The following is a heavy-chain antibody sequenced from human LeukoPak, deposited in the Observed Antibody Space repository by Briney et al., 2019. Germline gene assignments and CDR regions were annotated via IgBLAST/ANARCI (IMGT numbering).Heavy chain of an antibody. J-gene: IGHJ4*02. Sequence: GGSLRLSCAASGFTFSSYSMNWARQAPGKGLEWVSSISSSSSYIYYADSVKGRFTISRDNAKNSLYLQMNSLRAEDMAVYYCARDLRRTTGTTSLGGYWGQGTLVTVSS. CDR2: ISSSSSYI. V-gene: IGHV3-21*01. CDR3: ARDLRRTTGTTSLGGY. D-gene: IGHD1-1*01. CDR1: GFTFSSYS.